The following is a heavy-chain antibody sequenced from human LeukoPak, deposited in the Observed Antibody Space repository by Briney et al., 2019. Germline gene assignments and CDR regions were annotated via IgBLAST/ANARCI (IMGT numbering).Heavy chain of an antibody. CDR1: GGSISSSSYY. V-gene: IGHV4-39*01. CDR2: IYYSGST. Sequence: SETLSLTCTVSGGSISSSSYYWGWIRQPPGKGLEWIGSIYYSGSTYCNPSLKSRVTISVDTSKNQFSLKLSSVTAADTAVYYCARRARHGSGSYYTPGYFDYWGQGTLVTVSS. J-gene: IGHJ4*02. D-gene: IGHD3-10*01. CDR3: ARRARHGSGSYYTPGYFDY.